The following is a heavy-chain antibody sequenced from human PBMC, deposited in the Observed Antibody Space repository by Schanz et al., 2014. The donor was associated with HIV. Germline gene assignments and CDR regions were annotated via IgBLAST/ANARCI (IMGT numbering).Heavy chain of an antibody. CDR3: AKDLSSDTSAYYRY. J-gene: IGHJ4*02. V-gene: IGHV3-23*01. CDR1: GFTFKNYG. CDR2: IGGTNT. Sequence: EVQLLESGGDLVQPGGSLRLSCAASGFTFKNYGMSWVRQAPGKGLEWVSTIGGTNTHYAESVEGRFTVSRDNSKDTLFLQMNSLRVDDTAVYYCAKDLSSDTSAYYRYWGQGTLVTVSS. D-gene: IGHD3-22*01.